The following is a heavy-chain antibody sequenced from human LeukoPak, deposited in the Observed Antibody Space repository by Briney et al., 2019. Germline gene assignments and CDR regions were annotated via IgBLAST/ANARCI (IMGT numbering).Heavy chain of an antibody. CDR3: ARLPWYYDILTGYYKPSGFDY. V-gene: IGHV4-39*07. CDR2: IYYSGST. CDR1: GGSISSSSYY. D-gene: IGHD3-9*01. J-gene: IGHJ4*02. Sequence: SETLSLTCTVSGGSISSSSYYWGWIRQPPGKGLEWIGSIYYSGSTNYNPSLKSRVTISVDTSKNQFSLKLSSVTAADTAVYYCARLPWYYDILTGYYKPSGFDYWGQGTLVTVSS.